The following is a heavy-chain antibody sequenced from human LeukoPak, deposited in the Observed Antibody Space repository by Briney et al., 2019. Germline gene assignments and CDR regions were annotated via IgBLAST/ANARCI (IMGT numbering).Heavy chain of an antibody. D-gene: IGHD2-15*01. CDR1: GGSFSGYY. J-gene: IGHJ5*02. V-gene: IGHV4-34*01. CDR3: ARDRYSRFCAGDTCYSPGNWFDP. Sequence: ASETLSLTCAVYGGSFSGYYWSWIRQPPGKGLEWIGEINHSGSTYYNPSFKSRVTISVDTSKNQFSLKLSSVTAADTAVYYCARDRYSRFCAGDTCYSPGNWFDPWGQGTLVTISS. CDR2: INHSGST.